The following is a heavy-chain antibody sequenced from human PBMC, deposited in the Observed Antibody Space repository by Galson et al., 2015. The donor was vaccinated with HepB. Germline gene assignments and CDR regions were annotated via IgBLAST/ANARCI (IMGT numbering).Heavy chain of an antibody. CDR2: IYYNGNT. J-gene: IGHJ4*02. V-gene: IGHV4-39*01. CDR1: RGSITNNNYY. Sequence: ETLSLTCSVSRGSITNNNYYWAWIRQPPGKGLEWIGSIYYNGNTHYNPSLKSRVTIPVDTSKKHFSLRLSSVTAADTAVYYCARHPYSSSWRFDYWGQGTLVTVSS. D-gene: IGHD6-13*01. CDR3: ARHPYSSSWRFDY.